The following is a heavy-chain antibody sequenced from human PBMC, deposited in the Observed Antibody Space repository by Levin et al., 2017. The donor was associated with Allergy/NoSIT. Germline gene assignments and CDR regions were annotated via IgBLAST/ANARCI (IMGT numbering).Heavy chain of an antibody. J-gene: IGHJ4*02. Sequence: GGSLRLSCAASGFTFSSYGMHWVRQAPGKGLEWVAVISYDGSNKYYADSVKGRFTISRDNSKNTLYLQMNSLRAEDTAVYYCARGLLEWLLYRYDFDYWGQGTLVTVSS. CDR2: ISYDGSNK. D-gene: IGHD3-3*01. V-gene: IGHV3-30*03. CDR3: ARGLLEWLLYRYDFDY. CDR1: GFTFSSYG.